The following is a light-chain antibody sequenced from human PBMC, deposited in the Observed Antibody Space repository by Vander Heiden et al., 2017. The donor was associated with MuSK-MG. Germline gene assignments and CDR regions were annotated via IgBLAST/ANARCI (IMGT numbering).Light chain of an antibody. J-gene: IGLJ2*01. CDR2: DVE. Sequence: QSALTQPASVSASPGQSISISCNGTSSDIGSSYYVSWYQQHPGRAPKLILFDVESRPSGISDRFSGSKSGNRASLTISGLRADDEADYYCCSYTTAGTSVFGGGTKVTVL. CDR1: SSDIGSSYY. V-gene: IGLV2-14*03. CDR3: CSYTTAGTSV.